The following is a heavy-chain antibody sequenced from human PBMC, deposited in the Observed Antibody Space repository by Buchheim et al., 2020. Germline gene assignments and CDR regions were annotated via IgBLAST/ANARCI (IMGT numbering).Heavy chain of an antibody. Sequence: QVQLVESGGGVVQPGRSLRLSCAASGFTFSSYGMHWVRQAPGKGLEWVAVIWYDGSNKYYAASVKGRFTISRDNSKNTLYLQMSSLRAEDTAVYYCARGLRAVAITMMVVVIKHWGQETL. CDR1: GFTFSSYG. V-gene: IGHV3-33*01. CDR3: ARGLRAVAITMMVVVIKH. D-gene: IGHD3-22*01. J-gene: IGHJ4*02. CDR2: IWYDGSNK.